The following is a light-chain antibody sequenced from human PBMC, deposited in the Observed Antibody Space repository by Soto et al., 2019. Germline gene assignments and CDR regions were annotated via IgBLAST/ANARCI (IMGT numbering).Light chain of an antibody. CDR3: QQYATSPL. V-gene: IGKV3-20*01. J-gene: IGKJ2*01. CDR1: QSVSSSY. CDR2: GAS. Sequence: EIVLTQSPGTLSLSPGERATLSCRASQSVSSSYLAWYQQTPGQAPRLLLYGASSRATGIPDRFSGSGSGTDFTLTINRLEPEDFAVYYCQQYATSPLFGQGTKLEIK.